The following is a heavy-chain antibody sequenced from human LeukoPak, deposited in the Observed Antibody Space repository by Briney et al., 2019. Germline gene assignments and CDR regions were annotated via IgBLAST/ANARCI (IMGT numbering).Heavy chain of an antibody. CDR3: ARDHGSSSSWYSGAYYFDY. D-gene: IGHD6-13*01. Sequence: SETLSLTCTVSGGSISSSSYYWGWIRQPPGKGLEWIGSIYYSGSTYYNPSLKSRVTISVDTSKNQFSLKLSSVTAADTAVYYCARDHGSSSSWYSGAYYFDYWGQGTLVTVSS. CDR2: IYYSGST. V-gene: IGHV4-39*07. J-gene: IGHJ4*02. CDR1: GGSISSSSYY.